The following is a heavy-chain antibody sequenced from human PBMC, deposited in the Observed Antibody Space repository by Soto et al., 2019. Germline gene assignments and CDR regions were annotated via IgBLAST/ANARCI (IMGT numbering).Heavy chain of an antibody. J-gene: IGHJ3*02. CDR2: ISYDGSNK. D-gene: IGHD2-21*02. V-gene: IGHV3-30-3*01. CDR1: GFTFSNYP. CDR3: ARALRAYCGGDCADAFDI. Sequence: QVQLVESGGGVVQPGRSLRLSGAASGFTFSNYPMHWVRQAPGKGLEGVVVISYDGSNKYYADSVKGRFTISRDNSKNTLYLQMNSLRTEDTAVYYCARALRAYCGGDCADAFDIWGQGTMVTVSS.